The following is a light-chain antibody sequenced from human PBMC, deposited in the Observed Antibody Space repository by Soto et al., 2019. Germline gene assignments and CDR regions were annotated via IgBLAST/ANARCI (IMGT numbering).Light chain of an antibody. CDR2: EVS. V-gene: IGLV2-14*01. Sequence: QSALTQPASVSGSPGQSITISCTGTSSDVGGYNYVSCYQQHPGEAPKLMIYEVSNRPSGVSNRFSGSKSGNTASLTISGLQAEDEADYYCSSYTRSSTLVFGGGTKHTVL. J-gene: IGLJ2*01. CDR1: SSDVGGYNY. CDR3: SSYTRSSTLV.